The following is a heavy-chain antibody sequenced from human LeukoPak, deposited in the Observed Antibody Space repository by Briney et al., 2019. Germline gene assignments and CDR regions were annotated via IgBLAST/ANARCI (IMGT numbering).Heavy chain of an antibody. CDR3: ARVSARSSGSSSFFGP. D-gene: IGHD6-25*01. CDR2: IIPIFGTA. V-gene: IGHV1-69*13. CDR1: GYTFTSYG. J-gene: IGHJ5*02. Sequence: EASVKVSCKASGYTFTSYGISWVRQTPGQGLEWMGGIIPIFGTANYAQKFQGRVTITADESTSTAYMELSSLRSEDTAVYYCARVSARSSGSSSFFGPWGQGTLVTVSS.